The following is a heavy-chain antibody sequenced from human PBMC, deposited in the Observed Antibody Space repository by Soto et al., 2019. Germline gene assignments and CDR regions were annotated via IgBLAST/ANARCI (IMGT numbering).Heavy chain of an antibody. Sequence: SETLSLTCTVSGGSISSYYWSWIRQPPGKGLEWIGYIYYSGSTNYNPSLKSRVTISVGTSKNQFSLKLSSVTATDTAVYYCARRYGVYFDYWGQGTLVTVSS. CDR2: IYYSGST. D-gene: IGHD4-17*01. J-gene: IGHJ4*02. V-gene: IGHV4-59*08. CDR3: ARRYGVYFDY. CDR1: GGSISSYY.